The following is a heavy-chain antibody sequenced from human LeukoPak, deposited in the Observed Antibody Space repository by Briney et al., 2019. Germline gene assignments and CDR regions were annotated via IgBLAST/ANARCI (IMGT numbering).Heavy chain of an antibody. Sequence: GASVKVSCKASGYTFTGYYMHWVRQAPGQGLEWMGWINPNSGGTNYAQKFQGRVTMTRDTSISTAYMELSRLRSDDTAVYYCASYSPAALGYYYYYMDVWGKGTTVTVSS. CDR1: GYTFTGYY. CDR3: ASYSPAALGYYYYYMDV. D-gene: IGHD2-2*01. V-gene: IGHV1-2*02. CDR2: INPNSGGT. J-gene: IGHJ6*03.